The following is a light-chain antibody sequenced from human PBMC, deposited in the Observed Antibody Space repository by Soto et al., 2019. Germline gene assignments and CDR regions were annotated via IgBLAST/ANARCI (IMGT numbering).Light chain of an antibody. CDR3: QQYNNDLIT. Sequence: DIQMTQFPSTLSASVGDRVTITCRASQSISSWLAWYQHKPGKAPKVLIYKASILESGVPSRFSGSGSGTEFTLTLRSLQPDDFATYYCQQYNNDLITFGQGTRLEIK. J-gene: IGKJ5*01. V-gene: IGKV1-5*03. CDR1: QSISSW. CDR2: KAS.